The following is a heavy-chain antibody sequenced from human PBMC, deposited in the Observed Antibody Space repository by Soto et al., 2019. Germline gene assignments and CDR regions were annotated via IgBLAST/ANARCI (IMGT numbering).Heavy chain of an antibody. V-gene: IGHV5-51*01. D-gene: IGHD2-15*01. CDR3: ARVAARYCSGATCYSGYFDL. Sequence: PGESLKISCKGSGYSFTTSWIGWVSQMPGKGLEGMGIIYPGDSGTKYSPSFQGRVTISADKSISTAYLQWNSLKASETAIYYCARVAARYCSGATCYSGYFDLWGRGTLVTVSS. CDR1: GYSFTTSW. J-gene: IGHJ2*01. CDR2: IYPGDSGT.